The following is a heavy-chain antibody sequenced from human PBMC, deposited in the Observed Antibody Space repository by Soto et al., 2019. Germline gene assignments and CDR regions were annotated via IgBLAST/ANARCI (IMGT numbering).Heavy chain of an antibody. D-gene: IGHD3-10*01. CDR3: ARLPYYYGSSYYYGMDV. CDR1: GYTFTKYW. V-gene: IGHV5-51*01. CDR2: IYPGDSDT. J-gene: IGHJ6*02. Sequence: GESLKISCQASGYTFTKYWVGWVRQMPGKGLEWMGIIYPGDSDTRYSPSFQGQVTISADKSISTAYLQWSSLKASDTAMYYCARLPYYYGSSYYYGMDVWGQGTTVTVSS.